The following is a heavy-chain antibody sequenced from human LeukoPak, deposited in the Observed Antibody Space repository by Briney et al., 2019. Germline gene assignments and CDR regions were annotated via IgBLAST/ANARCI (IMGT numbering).Heavy chain of an antibody. V-gene: IGHV3-48*01. CDR2: IRSSSRTI. Sequence: GGSLRLSCAASGFTFSSYSMNWVRQAPGKGLEWVSYIRSSSRTIYYADSVKGRFTISRDNAKNLLYLQMNSLRAEDTAVYYCAKDMSRRHDAFDIWGQGTMVTVSS. J-gene: IGHJ3*02. CDR1: GFTFSSYS. D-gene: IGHD3-10*02. CDR3: AKDMSRRHDAFDI.